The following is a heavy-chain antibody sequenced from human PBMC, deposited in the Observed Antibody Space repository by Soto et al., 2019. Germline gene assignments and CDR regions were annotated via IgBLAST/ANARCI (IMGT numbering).Heavy chain of an antibody. V-gene: IGHV3-9*01. CDR1: GFTFNDYA. D-gene: IGHD3-10*01. CDR2: ISCNTFTT. CDR3: AKDRQRGRFGEASFDM. Sequence: EVQLVESGGGLVQPGRSLRLSCEASGFTFNDYAMHWVRQVPGKGLEWVSGISCNTFTTGYADSVEGRFTISRDNAKNSLYLQMNSLRDEDTALYYCAKDRQRGRFGEASFDMWGQGTMVTVSS. J-gene: IGHJ3*02.